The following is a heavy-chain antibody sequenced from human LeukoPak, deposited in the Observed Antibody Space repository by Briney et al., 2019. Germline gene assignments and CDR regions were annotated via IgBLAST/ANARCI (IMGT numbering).Heavy chain of an antibody. D-gene: IGHD4-17*01. CDR3: ARQGYGDRYYFDY. J-gene: IGHJ4*02. V-gene: IGHV4-59*08. Sequence: PSETLSLTCTVSGGSISSHYWSWIRQPPGKGLEWIGYIYYSGSTNYNPSLKSRVTISVDTSKNQFSLKLTSVTAADTAVYYCARQGYGDRYYFDYWGQGTLVTVSS. CDR2: IYYSGST. CDR1: GGSISSHY.